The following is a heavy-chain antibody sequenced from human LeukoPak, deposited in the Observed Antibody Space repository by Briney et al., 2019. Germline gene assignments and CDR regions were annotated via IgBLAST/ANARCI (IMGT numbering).Heavy chain of an antibody. CDR3: ARHGGLRPSSTSSWYAYYYYYYMDV. D-gene: IGHD6-13*01. CDR1: GGSISSSSYY. CDR2: IYYSGST. J-gene: IGHJ6*03. Sequence: SETLSLTCTVSGGSISSSSYYWGWIRQPPGKGLEWIGSIYYSGSTYYNPSLKSRVTISVDTSKNQFSLKLSSVTAADTAVYYCARHGGLRPSSTSSWYAYYYYYYMDVWSKGTTVTISS. V-gene: IGHV4-39*01.